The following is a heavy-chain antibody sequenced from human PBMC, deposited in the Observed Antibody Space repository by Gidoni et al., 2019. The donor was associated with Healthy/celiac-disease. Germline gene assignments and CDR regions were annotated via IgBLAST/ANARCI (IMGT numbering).Heavy chain of an antibody. CDR3: ASSIPVLRFLEWSQDDAFDI. V-gene: IGHV5-51*01. CDR1: GYSFTSYW. CDR2: IYPGDSDT. D-gene: IGHD3-3*01. J-gene: IGHJ3*02. Sequence: EVQLVQSGAEVKKPGESLKISCKGSGYSFTSYWIGWVRQMPGKGLEWMGIIYPGDSDTRYSPSFQGQVTISADKSISTAYLQWSSLKASDTAMYYCASSIPVLRFLEWSQDDAFDIWGQGTMVTVSS.